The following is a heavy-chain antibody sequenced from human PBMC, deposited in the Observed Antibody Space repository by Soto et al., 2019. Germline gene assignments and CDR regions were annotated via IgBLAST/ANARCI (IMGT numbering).Heavy chain of an antibody. CDR3: ANHCSSTSCYSWCDP. J-gene: IGHJ5*02. Sequence: QVQLVQSGAEVKKPGSSVKVSCKASGGTFSSYTISWVRQAPGQGLEWMGRIIPILGIANYAQKFQGRVTITADKSRSTAYMELSSLRSEDTAVYYCANHCSSTSCYSWCDPWGQGTLVTVSS. CDR1: GGTFSSYT. D-gene: IGHD2-2*02. V-gene: IGHV1-69*02. CDR2: IIPILGIA.